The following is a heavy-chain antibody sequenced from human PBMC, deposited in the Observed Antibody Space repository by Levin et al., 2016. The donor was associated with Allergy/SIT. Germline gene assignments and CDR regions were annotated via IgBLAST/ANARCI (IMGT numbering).Heavy chain of an antibody. V-gene: IGHV5-51*01. CDR2: IHPGNSDT. CDR1: GYSFSYW. J-gene: IGHJ4*02. D-gene: IGHD5-24*01. CDR3: ARQDGYGIFYFDF. Sequence: KVSCKGFGYSFSYWIAWVRQMPGKGLEWMGIIHPGNSDTRYSPSFQGQVTISADKSISTAYLQWSSLQASDTATYYCARQDGYGIFYFDFWGQGTLVTVSS.